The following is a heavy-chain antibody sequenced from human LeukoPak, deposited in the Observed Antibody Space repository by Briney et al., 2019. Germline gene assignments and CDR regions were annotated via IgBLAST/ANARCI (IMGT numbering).Heavy chain of an antibody. D-gene: IGHD5-18*01. V-gene: IGHV1-24*01. CDR3: ATDSYEGFH. CDR1: GYTLTELS. CDR2: FDPEDGET. Sequence: ASVKVSCKVSGYTLTELSMHWVRQAPGKGLEWMGGFDPEDGETIYAQKFQGRVTMIEDTSTDTAYMELSSLRSEDTAVYYCATDSYEGFHWGQGTLVTVSS. J-gene: IGHJ4*02.